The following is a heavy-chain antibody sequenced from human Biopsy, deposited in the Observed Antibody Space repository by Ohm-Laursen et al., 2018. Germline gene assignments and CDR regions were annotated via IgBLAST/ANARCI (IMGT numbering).Heavy chain of an antibody. CDR3: AIFEGYSDDNLDYEHYGMDV. D-gene: IGHD1-26*01. V-gene: IGHV1-46*01. J-gene: IGHJ6*02. CDR2: ISPSGGGT. CDR1: EFSFSRYD. Sequence: ASVKVSCKGSEFSFSRYDMHWVRQAPGRGLEWMGIISPSGGGTMDTQKFQNRLTMTRDTSTSTVHMELKSLKSEDTAVYYCAIFEGYSDDNLDYEHYGMDVWGQGTTVTVSS.